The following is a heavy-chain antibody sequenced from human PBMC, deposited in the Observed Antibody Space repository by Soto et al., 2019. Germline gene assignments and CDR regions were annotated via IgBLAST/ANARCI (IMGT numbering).Heavy chain of an antibody. CDR3: ARSFYGVDL. CDR2: IYHSGSA. J-gene: IGHJ6*02. V-gene: IGHV4-30-2*01. CDR1: GWSINRRPYP. Sequence: SLSHTLPVSGWSINRRPYPQCWIPQRPGKGLEWIGYIYHSGSAFYNPSLKPRVSIFLDRSKNQFSLNLTSATAADTAVYYCARSFYGVDLWGQGTPVT.